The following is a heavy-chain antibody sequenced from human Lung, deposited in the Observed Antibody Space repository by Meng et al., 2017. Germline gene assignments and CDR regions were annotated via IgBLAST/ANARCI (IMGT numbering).Heavy chain of an antibody. CDR3: ARGPTTMAHDFDY. V-gene: IGHV4-34*01. J-gene: IGHJ4*02. CDR2: INHSGST. CDR1: GASCSYSF. D-gene: IGHD4-11*01. Sequence: PPQHWGAGLRQPSWAQSPATVGSGASCSYSFWSWTRQPPGKRLEWSGEINHSGSTNYNPSLESRATISVDTSQNNLSLKLSSVTAADSAVYYCARGPTTMAHDFDYWGQGTLVTVSS.